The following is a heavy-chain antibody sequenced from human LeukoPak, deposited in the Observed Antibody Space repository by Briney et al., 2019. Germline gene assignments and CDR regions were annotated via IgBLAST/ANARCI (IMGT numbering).Heavy chain of an antibody. V-gene: IGHV3-21*01. Sequence: PGGSLRLPCAASGFAFSTYSMNWVRQAPGKGLEWVSSISLDSNYIYYANSLKGRFTVSRDNAKNSLDLQMNSLRAEDTAVYFCVRDGGRTLQRHFFFDYWGQGTLITVSS. CDR3: VRDGGRTLQRHFFFDY. J-gene: IGHJ4*02. D-gene: IGHD2-15*01. CDR2: ISLDSNYI. CDR1: GFAFSTYS.